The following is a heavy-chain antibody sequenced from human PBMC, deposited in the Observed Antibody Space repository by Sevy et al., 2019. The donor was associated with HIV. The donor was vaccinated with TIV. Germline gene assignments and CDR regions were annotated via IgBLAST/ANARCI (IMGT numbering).Heavy chain of an antibody. CDR2: INESGII. D-gene: IGHD2-2*01. J-gene: IGHJ5*02. CDR1: DGSFSGYY. V-gene: IGHV4-34*01. Sequence: SETLSLTCAVHDGSFSGYYWNWIRQLPGKGLEWIGEINESGIIYYNPSLKSRVTISVDTSKKQFSLKLNSVTAADMAVYFCARSPPVVVVPGAPSWFDPWGQGTLVTVSS. CDR3: ARSPPVVVVPGAPSWFDP.